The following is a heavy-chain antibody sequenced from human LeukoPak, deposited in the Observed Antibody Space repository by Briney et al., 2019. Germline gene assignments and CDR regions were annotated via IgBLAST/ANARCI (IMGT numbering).Heavy chain of an antibody. D-gene: IGHD5-24*01. CDR2: IIPIFGTA. CDR3: ARVGWLQLGSWFDP. V-gene: IGHV1-69*05. Sequence: ASVKVSCKASGGTFSSYAISWVRQAPGQGLEWMGGIIPIFGTANYAQKSQGRVTITTDESTSTANMELSSLRSEDTAVYYCARVGWLQLGSWFDPWGQGTLVTVSS. CDR1: GGTFSSYA. J-gene: IGHJ5*02.